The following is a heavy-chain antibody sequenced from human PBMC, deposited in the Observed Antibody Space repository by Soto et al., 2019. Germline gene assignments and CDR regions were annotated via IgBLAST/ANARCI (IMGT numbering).Heavy chain of an antibody. Sequence: GGSLRLSCAASGFTFSSYSMNWVRQAPGKGLEWVSYISSSSSTIYYADSVKGRFTISRDNAKNSLYLQMNSLRDEDTAVYYCSRAYYDFWSGYSYYYGMDVWGQGTTVTV. V-gene: IGHV3-48*02. J-gene: IGHJ6*02. CDR1: GFTFSSYS. CDR3: SRAYYDFWSGYSYYYGMDV. D-gene: IGHD3-3*01. CDR2: ISSSSSTI.